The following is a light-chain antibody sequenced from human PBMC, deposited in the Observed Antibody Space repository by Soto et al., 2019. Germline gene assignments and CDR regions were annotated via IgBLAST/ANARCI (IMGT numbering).Light chain of an antibody. CDR2: GAS. CDR1: QNIDMY. V-gene: IGKV1-39*01. Sequence: DIHMTQSPSSLSASVGDTVTITCRASQNIDMYLNWYQQKPGKAPRVLISGASNLQSGVPSRFSGSGSGTDFTLTISSLQSEDFVSYFCQHTFNSPPWTFGQGTKVDIK. J-gene: IGKJ1*01. CDR3: QHTFNSPPWT.